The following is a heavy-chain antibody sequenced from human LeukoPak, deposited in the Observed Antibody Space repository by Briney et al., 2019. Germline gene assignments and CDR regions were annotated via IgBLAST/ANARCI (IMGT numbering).Heavy chain of an antibody. V-gene: IGHV3-23*01. CDR3: ARDNSTILIDP. Sequence: PGGSLRLSCAASGFTFSNYAMAWVRHTPGKGLEWLSLISGSGGRTYNADSVKGRFTISRDNAKNSLYLQMNSLRAEDTAVYYCARDNSTILIDPWGQGTLVTVSS. CDR1: GFTFSNYA. D-gene: IGHD2-2*01. CDR2: ISGSGGRT. J-gene: IGHJ5*02.